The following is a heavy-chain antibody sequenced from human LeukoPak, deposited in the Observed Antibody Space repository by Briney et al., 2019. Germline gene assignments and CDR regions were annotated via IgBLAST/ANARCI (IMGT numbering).Heavy chain of an antibody. J-gene: IGHJ4*02. CDR1: GFTFSSFW. CDR2: IKKDGSQK. CDR3: TRVFGGYDVSDY. V-gene: IGHV3-7*03. Sequence: PGGSLRLSCAASGFTFSSFWMSWVRQAPGKGLEWVDNIKKDGSQKYYVDSVEGRFTISRDNAENSLYLQMDSLRVDDTAVYYCTRVFGGYDVSDYWGQGTLVTVSS. D-gene: IGHD3-3*01.